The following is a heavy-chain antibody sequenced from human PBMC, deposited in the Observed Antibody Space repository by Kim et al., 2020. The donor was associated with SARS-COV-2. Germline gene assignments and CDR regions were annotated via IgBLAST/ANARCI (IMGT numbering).Heavy chain of an antibody. J-gene: IGHJ4*02. D-gene: IGHD3-16*01. CDR3: ARGETWAPGDY. CDR2: MSDDGSNI. V-gene: IGHV3-30-3*01. CDR1: AFTFSSYA. Sequence: GGSLRLSCAASAFTFSSYAMHWVRQVPGRGLQWVAVMSDDGSNIFYTDSVKGRFTISRDNSKNTLYLQMNSLRAEDTAVYYCARGETWAPGDYWGQGTLVTVSS.